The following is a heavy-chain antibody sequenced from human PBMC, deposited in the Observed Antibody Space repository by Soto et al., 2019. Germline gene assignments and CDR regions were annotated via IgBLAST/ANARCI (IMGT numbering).Heavy chain of an antibody. J-gene: IGHJ5*02. CDR3: ARDRRQQVERPYWFDP. CDR2: IIPVFGTA. V-gene: IGHV1-69*06. CDR1: GGTFYNYA. D-gene: IGHD1-1*01. Sequence: QVQLVQSGAEVKKPGSSVKVSCKASGGTFYNYAISWVRQAPGQGLEWMGGIIPVFGTAKYAQNFPGRVTFNADKSPSTAYMELSSLRSEDTAVYYCARDRRQQVERPYWFDPWGQGTLVTVSS.